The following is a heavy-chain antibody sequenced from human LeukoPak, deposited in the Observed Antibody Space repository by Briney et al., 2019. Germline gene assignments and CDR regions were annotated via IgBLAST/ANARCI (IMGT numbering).Heavy chain of an antibody. CDR3: AKVDYGDYEGASNWFDP. J-gene: IGHJ5*02. V-gene: IGHV3-30*18. CDR2: ISYDGSNK. CDR1: GFTFSSYG. Sequence: GRSLRLSCAASGFTFSSYGMHWVRQAPGKGLKWAAVISYDGSNKYYADSVKGRFTISRDNSKNTLYLQMNSLRAEDTAVYYCAKVDYGDYEGASNWFDPWGQGTLVTVSS. D-gene: IGHD4-17*01.